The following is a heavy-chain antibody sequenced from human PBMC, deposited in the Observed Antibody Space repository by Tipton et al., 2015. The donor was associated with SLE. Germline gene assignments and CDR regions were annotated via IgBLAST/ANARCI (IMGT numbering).Heavy chain of an antibody. V-gene: IGHV3-7*04. CDR3: ARGGSYFNS. D-gene: IGHD1-26*01. CDR2: INHDGSDK. J-gene: IGHJ4*02. Sequence: SLRLSCAASGFTLSDYWMSWVRQAPRKGLEWVAKINHDGSDKYYVDSVKGRFTISRDNARNSLYLQLNSLTAEDTAVYYCARGGSYFNSWGQGALVTVSS. CDR1: GFTLSDYW.